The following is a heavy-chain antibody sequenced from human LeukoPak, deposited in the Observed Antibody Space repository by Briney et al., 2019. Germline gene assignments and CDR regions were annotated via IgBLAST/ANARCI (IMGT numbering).Heavy chain of an antibody. CDR2: IYPGDSDT. V-gene: IGHV5-51*01. CDR1: GYGFTSYW. CDR3: ARHPTTGGYCSSTSCPGAFDI. J-gene: IGHJ3*02. D-gene: IGHD2-2*01. Sequence: GLSRQSSSKGSGYGFTSYWIGWVRQTPGKGLVWMGIIYPGDSDTRYSPSFQGQVTISADKSISTAYLQWSSLKASDTAMYYCARHPTTGGYCSSTSCPGAFDIWGQGTMVTVSS.